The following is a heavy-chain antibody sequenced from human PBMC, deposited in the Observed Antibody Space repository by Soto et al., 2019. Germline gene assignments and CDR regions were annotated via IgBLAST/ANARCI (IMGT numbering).Heavy chain of an antibody. D-gene: IGHD6-13*01. CDR2: ISGSGGHI. CDR3: AKGGSATLITTAGTDTRFDP. Sequence: EVQLVESGGGLVQPGRSLRLSCAAAGFTFDDYAMYWVRQAPGRGLEWVSAISGSGGHIAYADSVKGRFTISRDNAKRFLYLQMNRLRFEDSALYYCAKGGSATLITTAGTDTRFDPWGQGTLVTVSS. J-gene: IGHJ5*02. CDR1: GFTFDDYA. V-gene: IGHV3-9*01.